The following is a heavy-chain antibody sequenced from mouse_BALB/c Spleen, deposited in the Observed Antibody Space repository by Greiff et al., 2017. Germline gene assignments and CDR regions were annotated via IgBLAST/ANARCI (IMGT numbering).Heavy chain of an antibody. D-gene: IGHD2-14*01. J-gene: IGHJ3*01. CDR3: ARDHRYDGFAY. V-gene: IGHV5-6-5*01. CDR1: GFTFSSYA. CDR2: ISSGGST. Sequence: EVQLVESGGGLVKPGGSLKLSCAASGFTFSSYAMSWVRQTPEKRLEWVASISSGGSTYYPDSVKGRFTISRDNARNILYLQMSSLRSEDTAMYYCARDHRYDGFAYWGQGTLVTVSA.